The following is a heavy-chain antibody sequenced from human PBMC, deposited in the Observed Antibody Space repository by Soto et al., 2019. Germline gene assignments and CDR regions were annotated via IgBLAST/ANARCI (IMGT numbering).Heavy chain of an antibody. CDR1: GFTFSSYG. D-gene: IGHD6-19*01. V-gene: IGHV3-33*01. Sequence: QVQLVESGGGVVQPGRSLRLSCAASGFTFSSYGMHWVRQAPGKGLEWVAVIWYDGSNKYYADSVKGRFTISRDNSKNTLYLQMTSLRAEDTAVYYCASSPGWYYFDYWGQGTLVTVSS. CDR3: ASSPGWYYFDY. CDR2: IWYDGSNK. J-gene: IGHJ4*02.